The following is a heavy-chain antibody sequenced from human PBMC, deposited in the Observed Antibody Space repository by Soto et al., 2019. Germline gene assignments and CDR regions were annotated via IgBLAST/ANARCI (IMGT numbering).Heavy chain of an antibody. Sequence: SETLTLTCTVSGGSISSYYWSWIRQPPGKGLEWIGYIYYSGSTNYNPSLKSRVTISVDTSKNQFSLKLSSVTAADTAVYYCARHETYSSSWYYYYYGMDVWGQGTTVTVSS. CDR3: ARHETYSSSWYYYYYGMDV. J-gene: IGHJ6*02. CDR2: IYYSGST. D-gene: IGHD6-13*01. V-gene: IGHV4-59*08. CDR1: GGSISSYY.